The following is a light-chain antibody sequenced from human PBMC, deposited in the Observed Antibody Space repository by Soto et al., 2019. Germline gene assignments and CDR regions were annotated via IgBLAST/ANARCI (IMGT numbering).Light chain of an antibody. J-gene: IGKJ1*01. V-gene: IGKV3-20*01. Sequence: EIVLTQSPGTLSLSPGERATLSCRASQSVSSSYLAWYQQKPGQAPRLLSYGASSRATGIPDRFSGSGSGTDFTLTISRPEPEDFAVYYCQQYGSSPPWTFGQGTKVEIK. CDR1: QSVSSSY. CDR2: GAS. CDR3: QQYGSSPPWT.